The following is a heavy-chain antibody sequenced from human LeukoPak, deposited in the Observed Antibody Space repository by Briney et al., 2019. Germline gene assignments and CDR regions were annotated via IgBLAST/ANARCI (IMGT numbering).Heavy chain of an antibody. CDR3: AREGSYYDSSGYQPGAFDI. CDR2: IWYDGSNK. D-gene: IGHD3-22*01. V-gene: IGHV3-33*01. CDR1: GFTFSSYG. Sequence: GGSLRLSCAASGFTFSSYGMHWVRQAPGKGLEWVAVIWYDGSNKFYADSVKGRFTISGDNSQKTLYLQMNSLRAEDTAVYYCAREGSYYDSSGYQPGAFDIWGQGTMVTVSS. J-gene: IGHJ3*02.